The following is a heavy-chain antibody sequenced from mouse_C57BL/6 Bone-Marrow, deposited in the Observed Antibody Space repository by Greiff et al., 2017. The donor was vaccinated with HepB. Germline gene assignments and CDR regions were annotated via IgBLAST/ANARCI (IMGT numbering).Heavy chain of an antibody. J-gene: IGHJ4*01. Sequence: VQLQQSGTVLARPGASVKMSCKTSGYTFTSYWMHWVKQRPGQGLEWIGAIYPGNSDTSYNQKFKGKAKLTAVTSASTAYMELSSLTNEDSAVYYCTRDPSYYYGSSPWYYAMGYWGQGTSVTVSS. D-gene: IGHD1-1*01. CDR3: TRDPSYYYGSSPWYYAMGY. CDR2: IYPGNSDT. CDR1: GYTFTSYW. V-gene: IGHV1-5*01.